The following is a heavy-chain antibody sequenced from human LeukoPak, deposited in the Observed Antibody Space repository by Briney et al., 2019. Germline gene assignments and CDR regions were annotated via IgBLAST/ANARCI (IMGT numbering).Heavy chain of an antibody. J-gene: IGHJ2*01. Sequence: SETLSLTCAVYGASCSDYYWGWIRQPPGKGLEWIGSIYYSGSTYYNPSLKSRVTISVDTSKNQFSLKLSSVTAADTAVYYCATTYYDFWSGQRGYWYFDLWGRGTLVTVSS. V-gene: IGHV4-39*01. CDR2: IYYSGST. CDR1: GASCSDYY. CDR3: ATTYYDFWSGQRGYWYFDL. D-gene: IGHD3-3*01.